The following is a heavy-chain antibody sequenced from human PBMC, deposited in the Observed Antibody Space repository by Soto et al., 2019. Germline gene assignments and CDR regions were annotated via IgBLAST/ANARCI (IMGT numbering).Heavy chain of an antibody. D-gene: IGHD3-10*01. CDR3: ARDQGREFLKGSGRDV. Sequence: QVQLQESGPGLVKPSETLSLTCTVSGDSISRYYWSWIRLSPGKGLEWIGYIYYSWETNYNPSVKVRVTISVDRTMNQISLKLCSVTAAETAVYYCARDQGREFLKGSGRDVWGQGTTVTVSS. CDR1: GDSISRYY. V-gene: IGHV4-59*01. CDR2: IYYSWET. J-gene: IGHJ6*02.